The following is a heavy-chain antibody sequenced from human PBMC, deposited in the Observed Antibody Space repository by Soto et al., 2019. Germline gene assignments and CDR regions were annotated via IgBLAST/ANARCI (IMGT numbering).Heavy chain of an antibody. D-gene: IGHD3-3*01. Sequence: QVQLVQSGAEVKKPGASVKVSCKASGYTFTSYGISWVRQAPGQGLQWMGWISAYNGNTNYAQKLQGRVTMTTDTSTSTAYMELRSLRSDDTAVYYCAALEWPNYYYYGMDVWGQGTTVTVSS. J-gene: IGHJ6*02. V-gene: IGHV1-18*04. CDR3: AALEWPNYYYYGMDV. CDR1: GYTFTSYG. CDR2: ISAYNGNT.